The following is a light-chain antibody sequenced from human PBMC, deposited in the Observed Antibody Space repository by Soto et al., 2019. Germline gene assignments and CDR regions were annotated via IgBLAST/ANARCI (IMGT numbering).Light chain of an antibody. CDR2: RNN. J-gene: IGLJ1*01. Sequence: QSALTQPASSSGTPGQGVTISCSGSTSNIGSNHVYWYQQLPGTAPKLLIYRNNQRPSGVPDRFSGSKSGTSASLAISGLRSDDEADYFCATWDDSLNGFYVFGTGTKVTVL. CDR3: ATWDDSLNGFYV. CDR1: TSNIGSNH. V-gene: IGLV1-47*01.